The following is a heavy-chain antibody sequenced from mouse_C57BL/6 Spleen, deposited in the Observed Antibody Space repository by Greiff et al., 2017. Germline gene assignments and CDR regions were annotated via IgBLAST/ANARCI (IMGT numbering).Heavy chain of an antibody. CDR3: TTSYDGYYMFAY. CDR2: IDPEDGDT. D-gene: IGHD2-3*01. Sequence: EVQLQQSGAELVRPGASVKLSCTASGFNIKDYYMHWVKQRPDQGLEWIGRIDPEDGDTEYAPKFQGKATMTADTSSNTAYLQLSSLTSEDTAVYYCTTSYDGYYMFAYWGQGTLVTVSA. CDR1: GFNIKDYY. V-gene: IGHV14-1*01. J-gene: IGHJ3*01.